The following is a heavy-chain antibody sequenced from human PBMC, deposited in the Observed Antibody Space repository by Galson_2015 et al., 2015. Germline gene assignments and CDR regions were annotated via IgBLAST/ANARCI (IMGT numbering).Heavy chain of an antibody. D-gene: IGHD6-19*01. V-gene: IGHV3-7*01. CDR2: IKQDGSET. CDR1: GFTFSDCW. J-gene: IGHJ2*01. Sequence: SLRLSCAASGFTFSDCWMAWVRQAPGQGLEWVANIKQDGSETYYVDSVKGRFTISRDNAKKSLSLQMNSLRAEDTAVYYCASEAVTGWYLDLWGRGTLVTVSS. CDR3: ASEAVTGWYLDL.